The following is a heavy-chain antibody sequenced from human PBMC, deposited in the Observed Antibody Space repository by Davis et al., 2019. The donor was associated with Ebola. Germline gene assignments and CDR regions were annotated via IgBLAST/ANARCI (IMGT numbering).Heavy chain of an antibody. CDR3: ARVGGTVTTAWYFDL. CDR2: INHSGST. J-gene: IGHJ2*01. Sequence: MPGGSLRLSCAVYGGSFSGYYWSWIRQPPGKGLEWIGEINHSGSTNYNPSLKSRVTISVDTSKNQFSLQLNSVTPEDTAVYYCARVGGTVTTAWYFDLWGRGTLVTVSS. V-gene: IGHV4-34*01. CDR1: GGSFSGYY. D-gene: IGHD4-17*01.